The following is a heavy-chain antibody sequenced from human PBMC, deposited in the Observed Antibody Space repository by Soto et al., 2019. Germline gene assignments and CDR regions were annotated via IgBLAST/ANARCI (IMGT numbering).Heavy chain of an antibody. J-gene: IGHJ5*02. CDR3: ARVPGP. D-gene: IGHD2-8*02. Sequence: PSETLALTCAVSGGSLSSGDYSWSGIRQRPGKGLEWIVYIYHSGSTYYNPSLKSRVTISVDRSKNQFSLKLSSVTAEDTAVYYCARVPGPWGQGTLVPVSS. CDR2: IYHSGST. V-gene: IGHV4-30-2*01. CDR1: GGSLSSGDYS.